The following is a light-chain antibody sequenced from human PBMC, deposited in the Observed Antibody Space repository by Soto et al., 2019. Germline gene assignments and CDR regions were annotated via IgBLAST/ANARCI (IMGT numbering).Light chain of an antibody. J-gene: IGKJ1*01. CDR2: GAS. CDR3: QQYGSSPRT. V-gene: IGKV3-20*01. Sequence: EIVLTQSPGTLSLSPGERATLSCRARQSVSSSYLAWYQQKPGQAPRLLIYGASRRTPGIPDRFSGSGSGTDFTLTISRLEPEYFAVYYCQQYGSSPRTFGQGTKVEI. CDR1: QSVSSSY.